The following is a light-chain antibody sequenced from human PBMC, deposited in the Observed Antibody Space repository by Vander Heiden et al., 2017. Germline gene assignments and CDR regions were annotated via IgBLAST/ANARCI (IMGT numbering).Light chain of an antibody. CDR3: AAWDDSLNGVV. CDR1: SSNIGSNT. CDR2: SNN. J-gene: IGLJ2*01. V-gene: IGLV1-44*01. Sequence: QSVLTQPPSASGTPGQRVTISCSGSSSNIGSNTVNGYQQRPGTAPKLRIYSNNQRPSGVPDRFSGSKSGTSASLAISGLQSEDEADYYCAAWDDSLNGVVFGGGTKLTVL.